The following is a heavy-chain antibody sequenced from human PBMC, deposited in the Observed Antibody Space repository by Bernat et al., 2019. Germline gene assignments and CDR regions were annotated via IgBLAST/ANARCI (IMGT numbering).Heavy chain of an antibody. CDR2: IYYSGST. CDR1: GGSISSSSYY. J-gene: IGHJ6*02. Sequence: QLRLQESGPGLVKPSETLSLTCTVSGGSISSSSYYWGWIRQPPGKGLEWIGSIYYSGSTYYNPSLKSRVTISVDTSKNQFSLKLSSVTAADTAVYYCAYRVVPAAMNYYYYYGMDVWGQGTTVTVSS. D-gene: IGHD2-2*01. CDR3: AYRVVPAAMNYYYYYGMDV. V-gene: IGHV4-39*01.